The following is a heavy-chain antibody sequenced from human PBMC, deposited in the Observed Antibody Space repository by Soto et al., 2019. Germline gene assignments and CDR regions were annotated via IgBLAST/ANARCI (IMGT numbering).Heavy chain of an antibody. CDR1: AGSISSGGYY. CDR3: ASSLTRAWYYFDS. CDR2: IYYSANT. D-gene: IGHD6-19*01. J-gene: IGHJ4*02. Sequence: SETLSLTCTVSAGSISSGGYYWNWIRQHPGKGLEWIGSIYYSANTYYNPSLKSRVTISVDTFKNQFSLKLSSVTAADTAVYYCASSLTRAWYYFDSWGQGTLVTVAS. V-gene: IGHV4-31*03.